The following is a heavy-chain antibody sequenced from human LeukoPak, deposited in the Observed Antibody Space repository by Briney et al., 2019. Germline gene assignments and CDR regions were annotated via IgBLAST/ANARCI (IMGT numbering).Heavy chain of an antibody. CDR2: IIPIFGTP. J-gene: IGHJ4*02. V-gene: IGHV1-69*13. CDR1: GGTFSSYA. Sequence: SVKVSCKASGGTFSSYAISWVRQAPGQALEWMGGIIPIFGTPNYAQKFQGRVTITADESTSTAYLELSSLRSEDTAVYYCARDQTGYSSGWYWNSWGQGTLVTVSS. CDR3: ARDQTGYSSGWYWNS. D-gene: IGHD6-19*01.